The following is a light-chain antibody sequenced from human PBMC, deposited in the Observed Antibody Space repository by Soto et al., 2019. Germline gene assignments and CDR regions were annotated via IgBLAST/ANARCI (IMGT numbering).Light chain of an antibody. CDR1: SRDVGAYNY. CDR3: CSFTLQNTYV. J-gene: IGLJ1*01. Sequence: QSALTQPASVSGSPGQSITISCTGTSRDVGAYNYVSWYPQHPGKDPKLMSCDVSHRPSGVSNRFSGSKSGNTASLTISGLEAEDEGDYDCCSFTLQNTYVFGTGTKLTVL. V-gene: IGLV2-14*03. CDR2: DVS.